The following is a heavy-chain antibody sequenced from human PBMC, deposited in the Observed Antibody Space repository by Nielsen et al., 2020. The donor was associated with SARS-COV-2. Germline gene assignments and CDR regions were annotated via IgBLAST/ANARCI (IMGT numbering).Heavy chain of an antibody. CDR2: IYYSGST. V-gene: IGHV4-59*08. CDR1: GGSISSYY. Sequence: GSLRLSCTVSGGSISSYYWSWIRQPPGKGLEWIGYIYYSGSTNYNPSLKSRVTISVDTSKNQFSLKLSSVTAADTAVYYCARLGGDYDASRGYYYYYYMDVWGKGTTVTVSS. CDR3: ARLGGDYDASRGYYYYYYMDV. D-gene: IGHD4/OR15-4a*01. J-gene: IGHJ6*03.